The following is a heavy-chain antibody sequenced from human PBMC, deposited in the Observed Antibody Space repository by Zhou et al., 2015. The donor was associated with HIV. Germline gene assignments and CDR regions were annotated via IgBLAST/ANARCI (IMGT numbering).Heavy chain of an antibody. D-gene: IGHD5-24*01. J-gene: IGHJ5*02. Sequence: QVQLVQSGAEVKKPGSSVKVSCKASGGTFSSYAISWVRQAPGQGLEWMGGIIPIFGTANYAQKFQGRVTITADESTSTAYMELSSLRSEDTAVYYCARDKGRKMAGRSWFDPVGPGEPWSPVSS. CDR2: IIPIFGTA. V-gene: IGHV1-69*12. CDR1: GGTFSSYA. CDR3: ARDKGRKMAGRSWFDP.